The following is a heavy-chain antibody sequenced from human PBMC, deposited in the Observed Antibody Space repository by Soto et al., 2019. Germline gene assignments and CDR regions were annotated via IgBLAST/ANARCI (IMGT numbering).Heavy chain of an antibody. Sequence: EVHLVESGGGLVQPGGSLRLSCAASGLTFSSYWMSWARQAPGKGLEWVANIKQDGSEKYYLDSVKGRFTISRDNAKNSLYLQMNSLRAEDTAVYYCARDLGYQTLDYWGQGTLVTVSS. CDR3: ARDLGYQTLDY. J-gene: IGHJ4*02. D-gene: IGHD6-25*01. CDR1: GLTFSSYW. V-gene: IGHV3-7*01. CDR2: IKQDGSEK.